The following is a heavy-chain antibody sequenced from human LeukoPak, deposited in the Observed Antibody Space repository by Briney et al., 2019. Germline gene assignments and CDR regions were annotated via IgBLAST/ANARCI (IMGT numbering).Heavy chain of an antibody. CDR2: ISGSGGRT. D-gene: IGHD6-19*01. V-gene: IGHV3-23*01. CDR3: AKDHSSGIPYYFDY. J-gene: IGHJ4*02. Sequence: PGGSLRLSCVASGFTFSSYAMSWVRQPPGKGLEWVSAISGSGGRTYYADSVKGRFTISRDNSKNTVYLQMNSLRAEDTAVYYCAKDHSSGIPYYFDYWGQGTLVTVSS. CDR1: GFTFSSYA.